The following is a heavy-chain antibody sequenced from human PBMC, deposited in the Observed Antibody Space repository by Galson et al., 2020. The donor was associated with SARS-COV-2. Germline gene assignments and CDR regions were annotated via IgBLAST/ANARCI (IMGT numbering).Heavy chain of an antibody. CDR2: IYPGDSDT. Sequence: HGESLKISCKGSGYSFTSYWIGWVRQMPGKGLEWMGIIYPGDSDTRYSPSFQGQVTISADKSISTAYLQWSSLKASDTAMYYCARNSGGGIRSDPWSGYSGYYYYGMDVWGQGTTVTVSS. CDR1: GYSFTSYW. CDR3: ARNSGGGIRSDPWSGYSGYYYYGMDV. V-gene: IGHV5-51*01. D-gene: IGHD3-3*01. J-gene: IGHJ6*02.